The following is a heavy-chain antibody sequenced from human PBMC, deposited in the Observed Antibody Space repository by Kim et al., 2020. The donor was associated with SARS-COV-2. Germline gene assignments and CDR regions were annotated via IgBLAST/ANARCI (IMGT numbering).Heavy chain of an antibody. Sequence: GGSLRLSCAASGFTFSTYWTHWVRQAPGKGLVWVSRINRDGSTTNYADSVKGRFTISRENAKNTLYLQMNSLRAEDTAVYYCARGGFDEYSYASGIYAFDIWGQGTMVTVSS. V-gene: IGHV3-74*01. CDR3: ARGGFDEYSYASGIYAFDI. CDR2: INRDGSTT. J-gene: IGHJ3*02. CDR1: GFTFSTYW. D-gene: IGHD3-10*01.